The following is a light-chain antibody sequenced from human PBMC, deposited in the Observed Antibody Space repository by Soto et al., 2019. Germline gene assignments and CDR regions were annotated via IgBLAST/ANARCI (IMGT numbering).Light chain of an antibody. CDR3: MQAIQTPWT. CDR2: LGC. Sequence: IVMSQSPLSLPFTPGEPASISCRSSQRLLHSNGYNYLDWYLQKPEQSPQLLFYLGCNRAGVLPDRFSGSGSGTDFTLKISRVEAEYVGVYYCMQAIQTPWTFGQGTQVDIK. J-gene: IGKJ1*01. V-gene: IGKV2-28*01. CDR1: QRLLHSNGYNY.